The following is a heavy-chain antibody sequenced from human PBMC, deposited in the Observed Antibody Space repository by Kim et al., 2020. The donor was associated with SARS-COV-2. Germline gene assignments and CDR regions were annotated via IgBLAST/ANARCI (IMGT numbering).Heavy chain of an antibody. D-gene: IGHD4-17*01. J-gene: IGHJ4*02. V-gene: IGHV1-8*01. Sequence: SAQKFQGSLTMTRNTSITTAYMELSSLRSEDTAVYYCARRNTVTTRTLDYWGQGTLVTVSS. CDR3: ARRNTVTTRTLDY.